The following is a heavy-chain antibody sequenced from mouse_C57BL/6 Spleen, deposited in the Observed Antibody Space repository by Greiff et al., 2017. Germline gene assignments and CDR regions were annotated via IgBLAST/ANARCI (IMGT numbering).Heavy chain of an antibody. Sequence: EVKLQESGPELVKPGASVKMSCKASGYTFTDYNMHWVKQSHGKSLEWIGYINPNNGGTSYNQKFKGKATLTVNKSSSTAYMELRSLTSEDSAVYYCARSGDYGSLDYWGQGTTLTVSS. D-gene: IGHD1-1*01. J-gene: IGHJ2*01. CDR1: GYTFTDYN. CDR3: ARSGDYGSLDY. CDR2: INPNNGGT. V-gene: IGHV1-22*01.